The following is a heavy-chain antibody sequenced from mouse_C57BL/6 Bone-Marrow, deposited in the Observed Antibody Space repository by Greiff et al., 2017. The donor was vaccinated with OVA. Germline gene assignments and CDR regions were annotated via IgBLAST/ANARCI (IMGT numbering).Heavy chain of an antibody. Sequence: EVQLQQSGPGLVKPSQSLSLTCSVTGYSITSGYYWNWIRQFPGNNLEWMGYISYDGSNNYNPSLKNRISITRDTSKNQFFLKLNSVTTEDTATDYCARDEGYTAQATNYAMDYWGQGTSVTVSS. CDR1: GYSITSGYY. D-gene: IGHD3-2*02. CDR2: ISYDGSN. V-gene: IGHV3-6*01. J-gene: IGHJ4*01. CDR3: ARDEGYTAQATNYAMDY.